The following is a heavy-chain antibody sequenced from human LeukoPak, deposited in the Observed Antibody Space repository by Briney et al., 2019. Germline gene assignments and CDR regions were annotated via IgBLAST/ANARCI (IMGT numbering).Heavy chain of an antibody. D-gene: IGHD4-23*01. V-gene: IGHV6-1*01. CDR1: GDSVSSNTVA. CDR3: ARGSRVNSAYFDF. Sequence: SQTLSLTCAISGDSVSSNTVAWNWIRQSPSRGLEWLGRTYYRSKWYYDYATSVKSRITINPDTSKNQFSLQLNSVTPEDTAVYYCARGSRVNSAYFDFWDQGALVTVSS. J-gene: IGHJ4*02. CDR2: TYYRSKWYY.